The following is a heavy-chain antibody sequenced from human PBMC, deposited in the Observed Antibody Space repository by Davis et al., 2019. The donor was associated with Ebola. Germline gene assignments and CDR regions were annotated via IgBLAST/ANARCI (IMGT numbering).Heavy chain of an antibody. CDR3: AKTGGYSDY. D-gene: IGHD2-8*02. CDR2: INWNGGST. J-gene: IGHJ4*02. V-gene: IGHV3-20*04. CDR1: EFTFSSYT. Sequence: GGSLRLSCAASEFTFSSYTMGWVRQAPGKGLEWVSGINWNGGSTGYADSVKGRFTISRDNAKNSLYLQMNSLRAEDTALYYCAKTGGYSDYWGQGTLVTVSS.